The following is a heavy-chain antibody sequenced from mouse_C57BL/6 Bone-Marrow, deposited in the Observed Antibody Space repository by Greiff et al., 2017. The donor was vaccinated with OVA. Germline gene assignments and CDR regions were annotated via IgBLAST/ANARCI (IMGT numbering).Heavy chain of an antibody. CDR3: ARDLLHAMDY. CDR1: GFTFSDYY. V-gene: IGHV5-16*01. D-gene: IGHD2-1*01. Sequence: EVKRVESEGGLVQPGSSMKLSCTASGFTFSDYYLAWVRQVPEKGLEWVANINYDGSSTYYLDSLKSRFIISRDNAKNILYLQMSSLKSEDTATYYCARDLLHAMDYWGQGTSGTVSS. CDR2: INYDGSST. J-gene: IGHJ4*01.